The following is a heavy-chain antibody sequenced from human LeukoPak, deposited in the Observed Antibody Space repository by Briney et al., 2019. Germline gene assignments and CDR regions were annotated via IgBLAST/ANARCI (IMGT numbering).Heavy chain of an antibody. CDR2: IKTDGRTT. CDR1: GMTFSNHW. V-gene: IGHV3-74*01. CDR3: ATGPSYGYEW. D-gene: IGHD3-16*01. J-gene: IGHJ4*02. Sequence: GGSLRLSCAASGMTFSNHWMHWVRQAPGKGLVWVSLIKTDGRTTIYADSVKGRFTISRDNGKSTLYLQMNSLRAEDTAIYYCATGPSYGYEWWGQGTVVTVSS.